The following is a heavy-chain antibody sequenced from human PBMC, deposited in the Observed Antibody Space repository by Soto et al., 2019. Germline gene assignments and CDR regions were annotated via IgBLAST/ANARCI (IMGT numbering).Heavy chain of an antibody. CDR1: GFTFSRYG. Sequence: GGSLRLSCAASGFTFSRYGMTWVRQAPGKGLEWVSSISLNGGATYYADSVEGRFTISRDNSKNTLDLQMNSLRAEDTAVYYCAKLSWSASLYGPFDIWGPGTVVTVS. J-gene: IGHJ3*02. V-gene: IGHV3-23*01. CDR2: ISLNGGAT. D-gene: IGHD3-3*01. CDR3: AKLSWSASLYGPFDI.